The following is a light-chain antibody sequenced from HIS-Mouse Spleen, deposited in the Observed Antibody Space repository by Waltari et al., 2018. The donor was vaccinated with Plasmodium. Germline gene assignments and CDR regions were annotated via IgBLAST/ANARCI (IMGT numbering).Light chain of an antibody. Sequence: SYELTQPPSVSVSPGQTARITCSGDALPKKYAYWYQQKSGQAPVRVIYEDSKRPTGIPEGFCGSSAGTMATLTISGAQVEEEADYYCYSTDSSGNHRVFGGGTKLTVL. CDR2: EDS. CDR3: YSTDSSGNHRV. V-gene: IGLV3-10*01. J-gene: IGLJ3*02. CDR1: ALPKKY.